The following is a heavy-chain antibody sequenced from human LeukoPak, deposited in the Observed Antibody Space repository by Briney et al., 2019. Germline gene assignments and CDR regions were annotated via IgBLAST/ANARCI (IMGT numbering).Heavy chain of an antibody. CDR2: ISGSGGST. V-gene: IGHV3-23*01. D-gene: IGHD5-12*01. Sequence: GGSLRLSCIASGFIFDDYGMSWVRQAPGKGLEWVSAISGSGGSTYYADSVKGRFTISRDNSKNTLYLQMNSLRAEDTAVYYCAKIVATAEDYWGQGTLVTVSS. CDR3: AKIVATAEDY. J-gene: IGHJ4*02. CDR1: GFIFDDYG.